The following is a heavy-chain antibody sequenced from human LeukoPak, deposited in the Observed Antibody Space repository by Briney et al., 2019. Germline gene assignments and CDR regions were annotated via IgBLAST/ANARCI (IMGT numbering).Heavy chain of an antibody. V-gene: IGHV3-21*01. CDR3: ALYIDFWSGSASYFPH. Sequence: GGSLRLSCAASGFTFSRDSMNWVRQAPGEGLEGVSVICSSIRYIYYADSVKGRFTISRDSAKNQLYLHMNSLRAEDTAVYYFALYIDFWSGSASYFPHGGEATLLTVS. CDR2: ICSSIRYI. CDR1: GFTFSRDS. J-gene: IGHJ4*02. D-gene: IGHD3-3*01.